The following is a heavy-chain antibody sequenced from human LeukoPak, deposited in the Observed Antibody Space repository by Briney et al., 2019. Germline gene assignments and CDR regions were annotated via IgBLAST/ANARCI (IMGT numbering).Heavy chain of an antibody. CDR3: AREHRDGYNFDY. J-gene: IGHJ4*02. D-gene: IGHD5-24*01. CDR1: GYTFTGYY. CDR2: INPNSGGT. V-gene: IGHV1-2*02. Sequence: ASVKVSCKASGYTFTGYYMHWVRQAPGQGLEWMGWINPNSGGTNYAQVFQGRVTMTRDTSISTAYMELSRLRSDDTAIYYCAREHRDGYNFDYWGRGTLVTVSS.